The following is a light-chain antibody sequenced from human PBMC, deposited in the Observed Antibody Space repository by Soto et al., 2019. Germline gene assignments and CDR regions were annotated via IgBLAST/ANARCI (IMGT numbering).Light chain of an antibody. CDR3: QQYNNWPPYT. CDR1: QSVSSN. CDR2: GAS. Sequence: EIVMTQSPATLSVSPGERATLFCRASQSVSSNLAWYQQKPGQAPRLLIYGASTRATGIPARFSGSGSGTELTLTIRSLQSEDFAVYYCQQYNNWPPYTFGQGTKLEIK. J-gene: IGKJ2*01. V-gene: IGKV3-15*01.